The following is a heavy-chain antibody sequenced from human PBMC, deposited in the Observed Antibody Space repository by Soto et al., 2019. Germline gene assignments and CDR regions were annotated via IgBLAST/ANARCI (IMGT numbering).Heavy chain of an antibody. CDR2: INHNGISR. Sequence: PGGSLRLSCSASGFTFGSYAFHWVRQAPGKGLEYVSAINHNGISRYYADSVKGRFTISRDDSKNTLYLRMSSLRSEDTAVYYCATARASIAARRGGDWYDPWGQGTLLTVSS. CDR3: ATARASIAARRGGDWYDP. D-gene: IGHD6-6*01. CDR1: GFTFGSYA. V-gene: IGHV3-64D*08. J-gene: IGHJ5*02.